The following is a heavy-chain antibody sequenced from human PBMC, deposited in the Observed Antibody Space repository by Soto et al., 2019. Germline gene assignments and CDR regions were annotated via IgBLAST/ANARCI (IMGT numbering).Heavy chain of an antibody. CDR2: IIPIFGTA. CDR1: GGTFSSYA. CDR3: AARRKVKSRYYYYGMDV. V-gene: IGHV1-69*13. Sequence: GASVKVSCKASGGTFSSYAISWVRQAPGQGLEWMGGIIPIFGTANYAQKFQGRVTITADESTSTAYMELSSLRSEDTALYYCAARRKVKSRYYYYGMDVWGQGTTVTVSS. J-gene: IGHJ6*02.